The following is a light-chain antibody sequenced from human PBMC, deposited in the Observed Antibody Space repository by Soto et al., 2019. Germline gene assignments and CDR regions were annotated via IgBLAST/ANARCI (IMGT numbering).Light chain of an antibody. CDR2: GAS. V-gene: IGKV3-20*01. CDR3: QQYGGSMT. Sequence: EIVLTQSQATLSFCPGEAATLSFRASQSVTSYLAWYQQKPGRAPRLLIYGASSRDTGIPDRFSGSGSGTDFTLTISRLEPEDFAVYYCQQYGGSMTFGQGTKVDIK. J-gene: IGKJ1*01. CDR1: QSVTSY.